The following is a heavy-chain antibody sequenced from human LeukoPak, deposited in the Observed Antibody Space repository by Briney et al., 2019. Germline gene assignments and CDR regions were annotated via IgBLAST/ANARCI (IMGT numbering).Heavy chain of an antibody. CDR1: GKILIDLS. V-gene: IGHV1-24*01. CDR2: SDPEDGER. CDR3: VTGFTTMAVDYFDY. Sequence: ASVKVSFKVSGKILIDLSIHALSQPPGKGLEWLGGSDPEDGERIYAQMFKDRVTMTEETSIDTAYMELSSLRSEDTAVYYCVTGFTTMAVDYFDYWGQGTLVTVSP. D-gene: IGHD5-18*01. J-gene: IGHJ4*02.